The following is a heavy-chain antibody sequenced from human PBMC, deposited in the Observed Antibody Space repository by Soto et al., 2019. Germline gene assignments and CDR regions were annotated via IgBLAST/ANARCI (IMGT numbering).Heavy chain of an antibody. CDR2: INWNSDTI. V-gene: IGHV3-9*01. CDR1: GFRFDDYA. J-gene: IGHJ4*02. CDR3: GMSNSNDLYYHFES. D-gene: IGHD3-10*01. Sequence: EVQLVESGGGSVQPGGSLRLSCVASGFRFDDYAMHWVRQRPGKGLEWVSGINWNSDTIGYDDSVKGRFIVSRDNAEGSLLLQMSSLRAEDTAIYFCGMSNSNDLYYHFESWGQGTPVTVSS.